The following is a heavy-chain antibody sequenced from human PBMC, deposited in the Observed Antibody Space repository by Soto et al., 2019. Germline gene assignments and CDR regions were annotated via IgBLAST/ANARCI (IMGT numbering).Heavy chain of an antibody. CDR3: ARDPRRTPENSDGDY. V-gene: IGHV3-7*05. CDR1: GFTFVDYW. CDR2: INEDGAEE. D-gene: IGHD2-21*02. Sequence: GGSLRLSCSVSGFTFVDYWMSWVRQAPGKGLEWVANINEDGAEEHYVHSVKGRFTISRDNAKNSLFLQMNSLTVEDTAVYYCARDPRRTPENSDGDYWGQGTLVTVSS. J-gene: IGHJ4*02.